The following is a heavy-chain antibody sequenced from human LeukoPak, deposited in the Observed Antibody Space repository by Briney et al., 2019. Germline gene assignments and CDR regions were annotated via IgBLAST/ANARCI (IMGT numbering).Heavy chain of an antibody. CDR1: GGTFSSYA. D-gene: IGHD3-10*01. CDR3: ARGGLISHLMGSNNY. CDR2: IIPILGIA. V-gene: IGHV1-69*04. Sequence: GASVKVSCKASGGTFSSYAISWVRQAPGQGLEWMGRIIPILGIANYAQKFQGRVTITADKSTSTVYMELSSLRSEDTAVYYCARGGLISHLMGSNNYWGQGTLVTVSS. J-gene: IGHJ4*02.